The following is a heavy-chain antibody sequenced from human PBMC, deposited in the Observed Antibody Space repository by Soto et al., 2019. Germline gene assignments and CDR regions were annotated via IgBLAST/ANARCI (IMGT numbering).Heavy chain of an antibody. D-gene: IGHD3-22*01. CDR3: ARDMDYYDSSGPFDY. CDR2: IVVGSGNT. CDR1: GFTFTNSA. J-gene: IGHJ4*02. V-gene: IGHV1-58*01. Sequence: SVKVSCKASGFTFTNSAVQWVRQARGQRLEWIGWIVVGSGNTNYAQKFQERVTITADKSTSTAYMELSSLRSEDTAVYYCARDMDYYDSSGPFDYWGQGTLVTVSS.